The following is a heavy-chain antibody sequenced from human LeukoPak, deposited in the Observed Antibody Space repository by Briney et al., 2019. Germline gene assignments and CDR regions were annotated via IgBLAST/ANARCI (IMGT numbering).Heavy chain of an antibody. CDR3: ARGDSGSYYGEPPDAFDI. V-gene: IGHV4-59*01. CDR1: GASINTYY. Sequence: SETLSLTCTVSGASINTYYWSWIRQPPGKGLEWIGYIYYSGTTSYNPSLKTRVTISIDTSKNQFSLKLSSVTAADTAVYYCARGDSGSYYGEPPDAFDIWGQGTMVTVSS. CDR2: IYYSGTT. D-gene: IGHD1-26*01. J-gene: IGHJ3*02.